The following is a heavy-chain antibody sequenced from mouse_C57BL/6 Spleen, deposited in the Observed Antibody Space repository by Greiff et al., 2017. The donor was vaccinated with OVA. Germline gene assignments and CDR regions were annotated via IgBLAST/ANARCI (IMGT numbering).Heavy chain of an antibody. CDR3: ARRHYSRNYFDY. CDR2: IDPSDSYT. Sequence: QVQLQQSGAELVMPGASVKLSCKASGYTFTSYWMHWVKQRPGQGLEWIGEIDPSDSYTNYNQKFKGKSTLTVDKSSSTAYMQLSSLTSEDSAVYYCARRHYSRNYFDYWGQGTTLTVSS. CDR1: GYTFTSYW. J-gene: IGHJ2*01. V-gene: IGHV1-69*01. D-gene: IGHD1-2*01.